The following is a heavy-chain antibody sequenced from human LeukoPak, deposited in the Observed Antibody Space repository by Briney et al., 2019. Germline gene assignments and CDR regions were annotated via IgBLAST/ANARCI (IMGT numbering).Heavy chain of an antibody. CDR3: ARIPANSYYFDY. CDR2: ISYSSTYT. CDR1: GFTFSDYY. V-gene: IGHV3-11*03. J-gene: IGHJ4*02. Sequence: GESLKISCAASGFTFSDYYMAWIRQPPGKGLEWISYISYSSTYTNYADSVKGRFTISRDDARNSVFLQMNSLRAEDTAVYYCARIPANSYYFDYWGPGSLVTVSS.